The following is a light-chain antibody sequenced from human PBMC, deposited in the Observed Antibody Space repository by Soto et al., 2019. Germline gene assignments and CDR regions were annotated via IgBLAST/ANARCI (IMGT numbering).Light chain of an antibody. CDR3: LRSYAPPRI. V-gene: IGKV1-33*01. CDR2: DAS. J-gene: IGKJ1*01. CDR1: QDISNY. Sequence: IQMTQKTYSLSASVGQRVTLPCQASQDISNYLNWYQQKPGKAPKLLIYDASNLETGVPSRFSGSGSGTDFTLTISSLHAEDLATNFCLRSYAPPRIFGKGTKLDIK.